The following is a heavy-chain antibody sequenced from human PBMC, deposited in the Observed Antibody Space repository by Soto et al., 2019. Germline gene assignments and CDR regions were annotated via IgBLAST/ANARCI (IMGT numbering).Heavy chain of an antibody. J-gene: IGHJ5*02. CDR3: ARHLRSSSCYPPPGWFDP. D-gene: IGHD6-13*01. V-gene: IGHV4-39*01. CDR2: IYYSGST. Sequence: QLQLQESGPGLVKPSETLSLTCTVSGGSISSSSYYWGWIRQPPGKGLEWIASIYYSGSTYYNLSHKGPVTISVNTSKHEFSLQLSAVTAADTAVYYCARHLRSSSCYPPPGWFDPWGQGTLVTVSS. CDR1: GGSISSSSYY.